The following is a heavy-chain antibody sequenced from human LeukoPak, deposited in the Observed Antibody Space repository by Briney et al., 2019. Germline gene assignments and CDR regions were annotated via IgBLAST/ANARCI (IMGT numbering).Heavy chain of an antibody. Sequence: GGSLRLSCAASGFTFDDYAMHWVRQAPGKGLEWVSGISWNSGSIGYADSVRGRFTISRDNAKNSLYLQMNSLRAEDTAVYYCAKDRGTYGPDYFDYWGQGTLVTVSS. CDR2: ISWNSGSI. V-gene: IGHV3-9*01. CDR1: GFTFDDYA. J-gene: IGHJ4*02. CDR3: AKDRGTYGPDYFDY. D-gene: IGHD3-16*01.